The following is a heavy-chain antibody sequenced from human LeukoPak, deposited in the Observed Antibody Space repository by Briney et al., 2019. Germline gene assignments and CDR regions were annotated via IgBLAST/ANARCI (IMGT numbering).Heavy chain of an antibody. D-gene: IGHD3-10*01. V-gene: IGHV3-15*01. CDR2: IKTKTDGGTT. Sequence: GGSLRLSCAASGFTFTDAWMSWVRQAPGKWREWIGRIKTKTDGGTTDYAAPVKGRFTISSDDSKKTLYLQMNSLKTEDTAVYYCGTGSAFDIWGQGTMVTVSS. CDR3: GTGSAFDI. J-gene: IGHJ3*02. CDR1: GFTFTDAW.